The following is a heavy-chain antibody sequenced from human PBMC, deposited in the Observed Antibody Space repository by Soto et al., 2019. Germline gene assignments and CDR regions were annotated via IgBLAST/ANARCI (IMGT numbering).Heavy chain of an antibody. V-gene: IGHV3-33*01. Sequence: QVQLVESGGGVVQPGRSLRLSCAASGFTFSSYGMHWVRQAPGKGLEWVAVIWYDGSNKYYADSVKGRFTISRDNSKNTLYLQMKSPRAEDTVVYYCARDLVLGSGGRAYGMDVWGQGTTVTVYS. CDR3: ARDLVLGSGGRAYGMDV. J-gene: IGHJ6*02. CDR2: IWYDGSNK. CDR1: GFTFSSYG. D-gene: IGHD2-15*01.